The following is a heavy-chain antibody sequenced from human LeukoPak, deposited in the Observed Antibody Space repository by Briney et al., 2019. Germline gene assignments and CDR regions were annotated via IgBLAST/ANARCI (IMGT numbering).Heavy chain of an antibody. CDR3: AREKRLGGPDY. CDR2: IYYSGST. D-gene: IGHD3-16*01. V-gene: IGHV4-59*01. Sequence: PSETLSLTCTVSGGSISSYYWSWIRQPPGKGLEWIGYIYYSGSTNYNPSLKSRVTISVDTSKNQFSLELNSVTAADTAVYYCAREKRLGGPDYWGQGTLVTVSS. CDR1: GGSISSYY. J-gene: IGHJ4*02.